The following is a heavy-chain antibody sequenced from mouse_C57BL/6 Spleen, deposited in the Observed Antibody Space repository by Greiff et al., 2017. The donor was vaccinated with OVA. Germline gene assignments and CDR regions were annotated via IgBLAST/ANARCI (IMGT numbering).Heavy chain of an antibody. D-gene: IGHD1-1*01. Sequence: QVQLQQPGAELVKPGASVKMSCKASGYTFTSYWITWVKQRPGQGLEWIGDIYPGSGSTNYNEKFKSKATLTVDTSSSTAYMQLSSLTSEDAAVYYCARKVYGSSYDYWGQGTTLTVSS. CDR3: ARKVYGSSYDY. CDR2: IYPGSGST. J-gene: IGHJ2*01. V-gene: IGHV1-55*01. CDR1: GYTFTSYW.